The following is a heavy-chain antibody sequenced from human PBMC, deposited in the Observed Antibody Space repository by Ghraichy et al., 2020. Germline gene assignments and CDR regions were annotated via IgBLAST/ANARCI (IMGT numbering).Heavy chain of an antibody. D-gene: IGHD3-22*01. CDR3: ARDGDYDSSGYYAYYYYGMDV. J-gene: IGHJ6*02. CDR2: IYTSGST. V-gene: IGHV4-61*02. Sequence: TLSLTCTVSGGSISSGSYYWSWIRQPAGKGLEWIGRIYTSGSTNYNPSLKSRVTISVDTSKNQFSLKLSSVTAADTAVYYCARDGDYDSSGYYAYYYYGMDVWGQGTTVTVSS. CDR1: GGSISSGSYY.